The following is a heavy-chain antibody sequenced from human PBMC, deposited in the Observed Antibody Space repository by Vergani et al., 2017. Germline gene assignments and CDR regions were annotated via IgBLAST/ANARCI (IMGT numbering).Heavy chain of an antibody. Sequence: QVQLQESGPGLVKPSQTLSLTCTVSGGSMTSDIYYWSWIRQSAEKGLEWIGRFQGSGNSTYNPSLKSRVTISLDTSKNQFSLKLSSVTAADTAVYYCTRHWAVVAANNWFDPWGQGTLVTVSS. V-gene: IGHV4-61*02. CDR3: TRHWAVVAANNWFDP. J-gene: IGHJ5*02. CDR1: GGSMTSDIYY. D-gene: IGHD2-15*01. CDR2: FQGSGNS.